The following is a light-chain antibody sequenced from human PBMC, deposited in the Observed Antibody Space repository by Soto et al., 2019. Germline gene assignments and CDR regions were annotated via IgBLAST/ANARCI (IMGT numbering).Light chain of an antibody. V-gene: IGKV3-20*01. CDR1: QSITSDF. Sequence: ESVLTQSPGTLSLSPGERATLSCRASQSITSDFLAWYQQKVGQAPRLLIYAASSRATGIPGRFSGSGSGTDFTLIISRLEPEDFAVYYCQHYDRYPPTFGGGTKVEIK. J-gene: IGKJ4*01. CDR2: AAS. CDR3: QHYDRYPPT.